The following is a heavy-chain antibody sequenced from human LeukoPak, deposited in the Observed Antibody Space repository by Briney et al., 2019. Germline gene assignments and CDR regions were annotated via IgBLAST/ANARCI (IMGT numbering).Heavy chain of an antibody. V-gene: IGHV1-69*13. CDR1: GGTFSSYA. D-gene: IGHD2-15*01. CDR2: IIPIFGTA. J-gene: IGHJ6*02. CDR3: ARECGGSCYGDYYYGMDV. Sequence: SVQFSCKASGGTFSSYAISWVRQAPGQGLEWMGGIIPIFGTANYAQKFQGRVTITADESTSTAYMELSSLRSEDTAVYYCARECGGSCYGDYYYGMDVWGQGTTVTVSS.